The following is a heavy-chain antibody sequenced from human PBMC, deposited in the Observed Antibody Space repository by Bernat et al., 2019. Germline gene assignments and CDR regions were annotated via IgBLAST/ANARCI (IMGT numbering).Heavy chain of an antibody. CDR3: ARDQAAAPQDYYGMDV. D-gene: IGHD6-13*01. Sequence: QLQLQESGPGLVKPSETLSITCTVSGGSISSSSYYWGWIRQPPGKGLEWIGYIYYSGSTYYNPSLKSRVTISVDTSKNQFSLKLSSVTAADTAVYYCARDQAAAPQDYYGMDVWGQGTTVTVSS. CDR1: GGSISSSSYY. CDR2: IYYSGST. V-gene: IGHV4-39*07. J-gene: IGHJ6*02.